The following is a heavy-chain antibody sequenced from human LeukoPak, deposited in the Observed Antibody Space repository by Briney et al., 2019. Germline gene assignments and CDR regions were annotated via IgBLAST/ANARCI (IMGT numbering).Heavy chain of an antibody. CDR1: GGSIGSNIW. J-gene: IGHJ5*02. CDR3: ARSGYCSRTSCSPNWFDP. V-gene: IGHV4-4*02. CDR2: IYYSGST. D-gene: IGHD2-2*03. Sequence: SGTLSLTCAVFGGSIGSNIWWSWVRQPPGKGLEWIGYIYYSGSTNYNPSLKSRVTLSIDRSKNQFSLNLSSVTAADTAVYYCARSGYCSRTSCSPNWFDPWGQGTLVTVSS.